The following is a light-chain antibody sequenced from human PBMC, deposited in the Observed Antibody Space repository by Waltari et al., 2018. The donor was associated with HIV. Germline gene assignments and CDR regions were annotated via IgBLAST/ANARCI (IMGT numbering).Light chain of an antibody. V-gene: IGLV2-11*01. Sequence: QSALTQSRSVSGSPGQSITISCTGTTNDVGAYNYVSWYQQHPGRAPKLLNFDLIKRPSGVPDRVAGAKSGNTASLTISGLQAEDEADYYCCSSAGKYTFVFGTGTKVTVL. CDR2: DLI. CDR3: CSSAGKYTFV. J-gene: IGLJ1*01. CDR1: TNDVGAYNY.